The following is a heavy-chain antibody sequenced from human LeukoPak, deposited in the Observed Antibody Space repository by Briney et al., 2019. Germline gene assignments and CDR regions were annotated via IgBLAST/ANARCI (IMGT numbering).Heavy chain of an antibody. CDR3: AKGSGGYSSTFAY. D-gene: IGHD1-26*01. CDR1: GGSFSGYY. V-gene: IGHV4-34*01. Sequence: KTSETLSLTCAVYGGSFSGYYWSWIRQPPGKGLEWIGEINHSGSTNYNPALKSRVTISVDTSKNQFSLKLSSVTAADTAVYYCAKGSGGYSSTFAYWGQGTLVTVSS. J-gene: IGHJ4*02. CDR2: INHSGST.